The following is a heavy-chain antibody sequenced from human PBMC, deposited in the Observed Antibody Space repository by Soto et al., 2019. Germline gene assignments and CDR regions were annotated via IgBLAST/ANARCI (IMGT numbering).Heavy chain of an antibody. V-gene: IGHV3-49*03. CDR2: IRTKAYGGTT. CDR1: GITFGDYA. CDR3: TNVVVVAATPNYYYGMDV. Sequence: GGSLRLSCTASGITFGDYAMSWFRQAPGKGLEWVGFIRTKAYGGTTEYAASVKGRFTISRDDSKNIAYLQMNSLKTEDTAVYYCTNVVVVAATPNYYYGMDVWGQGT. J-gene: IGHJ6*02. D-gene: IGHD2-15*01.